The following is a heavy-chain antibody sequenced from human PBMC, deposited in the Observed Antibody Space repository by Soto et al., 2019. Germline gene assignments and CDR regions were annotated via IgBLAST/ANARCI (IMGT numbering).Heavy chain of an antibody. J-gene: IGHJ6*02. CDR1: GFTFSNAW. D-gene: IGHD1-26*01. CDR2: IKSKTDGATT. Sequence: EVQLVESGGGLVKPGGYLSRSCAASGFTFSNAWMNWDRQAPGKGLEWVDSIKSKTDGATTDYAAAVKGRYTISREESNNTLYLQMNSLKTEDPAGYYCTTDGSYYGMDVWGQGTTVTVSS. V-gene: IGHV3-15*07. CDR3: TTDGSYYGMDV.